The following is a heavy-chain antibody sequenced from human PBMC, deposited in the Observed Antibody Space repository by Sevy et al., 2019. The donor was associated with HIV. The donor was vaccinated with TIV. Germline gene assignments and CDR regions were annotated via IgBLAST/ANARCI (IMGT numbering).Heavy chain of an antibody. Sequence: ASVKVSCKASGYTFTGYYMHWVRQAPGQGLEWMGRINPNSGGTNYAQKFQGRVTMTRDTSISTAYMELSRLRSDDTAVYYCARVPDPIAAAAHNWFDPWGQGTLVTVSS. CDR1: GYTFTGYY. D-gene: IGHD6-13*01. CDR2: INPNSGGT. CDR3: ARVPDPIAAAAHNWFDP. J-gene: IGHJ5*02. V-gene: IGHV1-2*06.